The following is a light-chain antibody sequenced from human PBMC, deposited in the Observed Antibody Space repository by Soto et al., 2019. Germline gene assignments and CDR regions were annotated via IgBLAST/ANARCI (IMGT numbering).Light chain of an antibody. J-gene: IGKJ1*01. CDR2: DAS. Sequence: EIVFTQSPATLSLSPGERATLSCRASQSVNRYLAWYQHKVGQAPRLLIYDASSRATGIPARFSGSGSGTDFTLTISSLEPEDFAVYYCHQRSNWPWTFGQGTKVDIK. CDR1: QSVNRY. V-gene: IGKV3-11*01. CDR3: HQRSNWPWT.